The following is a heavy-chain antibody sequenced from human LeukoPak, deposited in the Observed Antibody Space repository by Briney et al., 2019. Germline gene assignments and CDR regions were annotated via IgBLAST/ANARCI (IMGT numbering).Heavy chain of an antibody. D-gene: IGHD2-2*01. Sequence: PSETLSLTCTVSGGSINNHYWSWIRQSPGTGLEWIGYVYSSGSTKYNPSLESRVTISVDTSKNQFSLRLSSVTAADTAVYYCARGKSRLRYCSSTSCYQGFWFDRWGQGTLVTVSS. CDR2: VYSSGST. J-gene: IGHJ5*02. CDR1: GGSINNHY. V-gene: IGHV4-59*11. CDR3: ARGKSRLRYCSSTSCYQGFWFDR.